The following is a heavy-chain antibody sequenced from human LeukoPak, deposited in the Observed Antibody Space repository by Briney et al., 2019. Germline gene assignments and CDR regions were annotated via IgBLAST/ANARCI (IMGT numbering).Heavy chain of an antibody. CDR2: IYYSGST. V-gene: IGHV4-31*03. CDR3: ARGIEMATTFFDY. CDR1: GGSISSGGYY. Sequence: SQTLSLTCTVSGGSISSGGYYWSWIRQHPGKGLEWIGYIYYSGSTYYNPSLKSRVTISVDTSKNQFSLKLSSVTAADTAVYYCARGIEMATTFFDYWGQGTLVTVSS. D-gene: IGHD5-24*01. J-gene: IGHJ4*02.